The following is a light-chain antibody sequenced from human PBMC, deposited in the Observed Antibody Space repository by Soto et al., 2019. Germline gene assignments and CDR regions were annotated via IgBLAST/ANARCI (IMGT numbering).Light chain of an antibody. V-gene: IGKV3-11*01. CDR2: DAS. CDR3: QQQRA. Sequence: EIVLTQSPGTLSLSPGERVTLSCRASQSIAGSLAWYQQKGRLPPRLLIYDASKRATGIPARFSGGGSGTDSTLTISSLEPADSAVYYCQQQRAFGPGTKVDIK. J-gene: IGKJ3*01. CDR1: QSIAGS.